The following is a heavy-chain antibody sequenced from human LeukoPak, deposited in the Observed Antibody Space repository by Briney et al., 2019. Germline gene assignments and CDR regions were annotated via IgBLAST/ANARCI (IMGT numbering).Heavy chain of an antibody. J-gene: IGHJ5*02. CDR2: IYYSGST. CDR3: ARHSYCGGDCFNNWFDP. V-gene: IGHV4-59*08. CDR1: GGSISSYY. Sequence: SETLSLTCIVSGGSISSYYWSWIRQSPEKGLEWIVYIYYSGSTNYNPSLKSRVTISVDTSKKPFSLKLSSVPAADTAVYYCARHSYCGGDCFNNWFDPWGQGTLVTVSS. D-gene: IGHD2-21*02.